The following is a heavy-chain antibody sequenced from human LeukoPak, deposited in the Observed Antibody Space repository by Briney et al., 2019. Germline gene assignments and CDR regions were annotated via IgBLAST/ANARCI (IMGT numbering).Heavy chain of an antibody. CDR3: ARDGSQLFYYYGMDV. CDR2: INSDGSST. V-gene: IGHV3-74*01. J-gene: IGHJ6*02. Sequence: GGSLRLSCAASGFTFSSYWMHWVRQAPGKGLVWVSRINSDGSSTIYADSVKGRFTISRDNAKNTLYLQMNSLRAEDTAVYYCARDGSQLFYYYGMDVWGQGTTVTVSS. CDR1: GFTFSSYW. D-gene: IGHD1-1*01.